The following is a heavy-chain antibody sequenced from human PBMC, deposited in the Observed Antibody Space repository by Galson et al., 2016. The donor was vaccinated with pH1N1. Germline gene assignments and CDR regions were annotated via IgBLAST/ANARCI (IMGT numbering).Heavy chain of an antibody. CDR1: GYTLIDHY. CDR2: MNPNTGGT. D-gene: IGHD5-12*01. Sequence: SVKVSCKASGYTLIDHYIHWVRQAPGQGLEWMGWMNPNTGGTNYAQKFQGRVTMTRDTPISTAYMERTRLRSDDTAVYYCAREGVATTVDFWGQGTQVTVSS. J-gene: IGHJ4*02. V-gene: IGHV1-2*02. CDR3: AREGVATTVDF.